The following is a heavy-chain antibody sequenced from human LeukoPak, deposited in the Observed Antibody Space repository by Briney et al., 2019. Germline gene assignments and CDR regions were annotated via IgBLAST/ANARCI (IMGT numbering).Heavy chain of an antibody. J-gene: IGHJ4*02. CDR3: ANIWFGGLPIDY. V-gene: IGHV3-23*01. CDR1: RFTASAYA. CDR2: IDDDNT. Sequence: GGALRLSCAASRFTASAYAIAWVRQAPGKGLEWVSTIDDDNTYYADSVKGRFAISTDNSKNTLYLQMNSVRAEDTAVYYCANIWFGGLPIDYWGQGTLVTVSS. D-gene: IGHD3-10*01.